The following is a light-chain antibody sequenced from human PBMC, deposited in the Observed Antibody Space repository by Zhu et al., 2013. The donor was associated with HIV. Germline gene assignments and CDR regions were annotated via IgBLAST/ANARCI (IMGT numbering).Light chain of an antibody. J-gene: IGLJ1*01. CDR1: KLGDKY. CDR3: SSYAGITNV. V-gene: IGLV3-1*01. Sequence: VLTQPPSVSVSPGQTASITCSGEKLGDKYACWYQRKPGQSPVLLIYQDSERPSGVPYRFSGSKSGNTASLTVSGLQPEDEADYYCSSYAGITNVFGSGTKVTVL. CDR2: QDS.